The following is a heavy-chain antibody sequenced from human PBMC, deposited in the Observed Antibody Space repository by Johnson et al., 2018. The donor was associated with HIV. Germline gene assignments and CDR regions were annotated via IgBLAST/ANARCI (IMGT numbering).Heavy chain of an antibody. V-gene: IGHV3-33*01. D-gene: IGHD6-6*01. CDR1: GFTFSSYG. CDR3: ARASSIAARGVDAFDI. CDR2: IWSDGSNT. J-gene: IGHJ3*02. Sequence: QVQLVESGGGVVQPGRSLRLSCAASGFTFSSYGTHWVRQAPGKGLEWVAVIWSDGSNTYYADSVQGRCTISRDNYTNTLYLQMNSQRAEDTAVDYCARASSIAARGVDAFDIWGQGTMVTVSS.